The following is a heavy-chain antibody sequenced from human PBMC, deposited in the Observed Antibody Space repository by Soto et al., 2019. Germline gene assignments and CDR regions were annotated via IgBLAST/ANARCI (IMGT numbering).Heavy chain of an antibody. CDR3: AKELGHVGRGAFDI. CDR2: ISYDGSNK. CDR1: GFTFSSYG. D-gene: IGHD7-27*01. V-gene: IGHV3-30*18. J-gene: IGHJ3*02. Sequence: QVQLLESGGGVVQPGRSLRLSCAASGFTFSSYGMHWVRQAPGKGLEWVSVISYDGSNKYYADSVKGRFTISSDHSKNTLYLQMNSLRAEDTAVYYCAKELGHVGRGAFDIWGPGTMVTVSS.